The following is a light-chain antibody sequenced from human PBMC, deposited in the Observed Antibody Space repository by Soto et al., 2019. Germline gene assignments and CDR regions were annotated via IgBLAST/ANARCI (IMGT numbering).Light chain of an antibody. CDR2: GAS. Sequence: EIVLTQSPGTLFLSPGERATLSCRASQSVSSSYLAWYQHKPGQAPRLLIYGASSRATGIPDRFSGSGSGTDFTLTISRLEPEDFAVYYCQQYGSSPRTFGQGTKVGVK. CDR3: QQYGSSPRT. V-gene: IGKV3-20*01. J-gene: IGKJ1*01. CDR1: QSVSSSY.